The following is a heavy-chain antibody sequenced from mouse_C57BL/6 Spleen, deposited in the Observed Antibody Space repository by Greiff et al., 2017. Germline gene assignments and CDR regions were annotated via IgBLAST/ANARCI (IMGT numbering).Heavy chain of an antibody. D-gene: IGHD4-1*01. CDR1: GYTFTDYY. V-gene: IGHV1-76*01. CDR2: IYPGSGNT. Sequence: QVQLQQSGAELVRPGASVKLSCKASGYTFTDYYINWVKQRPGQGLEWIARIYPGSGNTYYNEKFKGKATLTAEKSSSTACMQLSSLTSEDSAVYFCARDLELGGFFAYWGQGTLVTVSA. J-gene: IGHJ3*01. CDR3: ARDLELGGFFAY.